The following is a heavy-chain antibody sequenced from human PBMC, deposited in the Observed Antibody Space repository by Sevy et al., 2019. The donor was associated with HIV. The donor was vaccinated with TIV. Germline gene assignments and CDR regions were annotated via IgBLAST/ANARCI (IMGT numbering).Heavy chain of an antibody. CDR2: ISGSRTST. CDR1: GFSFSTYA. D-gene: IGHD3-3*01. J-gene: IGHJ4*02. V-gene: IGHV3-23*01. Sequence: GGSLRLSCAASGFSFSTYAMTWVRHAPRKGLEWVSGISGSRTSTYYTDSVKGRFTISRDNSKNTVYLQMNNLRAEDTAVYYCGKVSIFGVGGFYDYWGQGTLVTVSS. CDR3: GKVSIFGVGGFYDY.